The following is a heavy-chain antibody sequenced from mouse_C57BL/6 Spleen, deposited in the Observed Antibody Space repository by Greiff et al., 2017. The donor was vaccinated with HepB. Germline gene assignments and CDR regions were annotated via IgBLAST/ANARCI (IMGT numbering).Heavy chain of an antibody. D-gene: IGHD4-1*01. CDR2: IHPNSGST. J-gene: IGHJ1*03. CDR3: ARVGRRYFDV. V-gene: IGHV1-64*01. CDR1: GYTFTSYW. Sequence: QVHVKQPGAELVKPGASVKLSCKASGYTFTSYWMHWVKQRPGQGLEWIGMIHPNSGSTNYNEKFKSKATLTVDKSSSTAYMQLSSLTSEDSAVYYCARVGRRYFDVWGTGTTVTVSS.